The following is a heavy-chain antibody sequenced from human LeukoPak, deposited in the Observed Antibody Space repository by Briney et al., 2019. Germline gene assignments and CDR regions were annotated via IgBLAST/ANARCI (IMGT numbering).Heavy chain of an antibody. CDR1: GFSFTSYA. J-gene: IGHJ4*02. V-gene: IGHV3-23*01. CDR3: AKGGGLRAGGTYRIDY. Sequence: PGGSLRLSCAASGFSFTSYAMSWVRQAPGKGLEWGSSISASVSNTNYADSVQGRFTFSRDNSKNTLYLKMNSLRAEDTAVYYCAKGGGLRAGGTYRIDYWGQGTLVTVSS. CDR2: ISASVSNT. D-gene: IGHD3-16*02.